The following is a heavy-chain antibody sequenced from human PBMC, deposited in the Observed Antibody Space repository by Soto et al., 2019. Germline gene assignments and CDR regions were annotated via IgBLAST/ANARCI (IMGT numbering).Heavy chain of an antibody. Sequence: GGSLRLSCISSGFTFRTYTMNWVRQAPGKGLEWVSGIRGFSPYTFYADSVKGRFTISRDNANNSLYLQMNSLRAEDTATYYCVRDGLDYYDTERLYFDNWGQGTLVTVSS. J-gene: IGHJ4*02. CDR2: IRGFSPYT. D-gene: IGHD3-22*01. V-gene: IGHV3-21*01. CDR3: VRDGLDYYDTERLYFDN. CDR1: GFTFRTYT.